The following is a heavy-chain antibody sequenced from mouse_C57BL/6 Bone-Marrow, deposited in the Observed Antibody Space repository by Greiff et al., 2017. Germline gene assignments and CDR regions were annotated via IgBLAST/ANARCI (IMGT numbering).Heavy chain of an antibody. V-gene: IGHV5-16*01. D-gene: IGHD1-1*01. CDR2: INYDGSST. J-gene: IGHJ2*01. CDR3: AREGYYYGIDY. CDR1: GFTFSDYY. Sequence: EVNVVESEGGLVQPGSSMKLSCIASGFTFSDYYMAWVRQVPEKGLEWVANINYDGSSTYYLDSLKSRFIISRDNAKNILYLQMSSLKSEDTATYYCAREGYYYGIDYWGQGTTLTVSS.